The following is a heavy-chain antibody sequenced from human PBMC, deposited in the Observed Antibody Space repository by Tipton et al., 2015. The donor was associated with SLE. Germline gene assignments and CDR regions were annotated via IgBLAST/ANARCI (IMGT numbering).Heavy chain of an antibody. D-gene: IGHD5-12*01. CDR2: IYYSGST. CDR3: ATSRMATTFYFNY. J-gene: IGHJ4*02. Sequence: TLSLTCTVSGGSISTRSYYCGWIRQPPGKGLEWIGSIYYSGSTYYNPSLKSRVTISLDPSKSQFSLRLSSVTAADTAVYYCATSRMATTFYFNYWGQGTLVTVSS. V-gene: IGHV4-39*07. CDR1: GGSISTRSYY.